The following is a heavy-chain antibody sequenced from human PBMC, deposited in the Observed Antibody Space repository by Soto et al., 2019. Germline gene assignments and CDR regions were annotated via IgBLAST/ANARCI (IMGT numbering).Heavy chain of an antibody. CDR1: GFTRSYYY. CDR2: ISSVGTTT. V-gene: IGHV3-11*01. D-gene: IGHD3-10*01. Sequence: GCVSLAGEASGFTRSYYYMSWIRQAPGKGLEWVSYISSVGTTTYYADSVKGRFSISMDNAKNSLYLQMNSLRAEDTAVYFCAKDQEGSGSHWLGYNYYGMDVWGEGTTVTV. CDR3: AKDQEGSGSHWLGYNYYGMDV. J-gene: IGHJ6*02.